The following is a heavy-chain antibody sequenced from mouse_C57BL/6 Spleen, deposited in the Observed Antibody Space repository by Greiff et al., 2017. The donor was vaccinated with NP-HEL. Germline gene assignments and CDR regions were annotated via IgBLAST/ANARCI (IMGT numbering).Heavy chain of an antibody. CDR3: ARNLFFDY. J-gene: IGHJ2*01. CDR1: GFTFSSYT. V-gene: IGHV5-9*01. Sequence: EVQGVESGGGLVKPGGSLKLSCAASGFTFSSYTMSWVRQTPEKRLEWVATISGGGGNTYYPDSVKGRFTISRDNAKNTLYLQMSSLRSEDTALYYCARNLFFDYWGQGTTLTVSS. CDR2: ISGGGGNT.